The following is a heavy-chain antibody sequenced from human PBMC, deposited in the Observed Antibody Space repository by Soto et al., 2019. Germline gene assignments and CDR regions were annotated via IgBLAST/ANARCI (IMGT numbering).Heavy chain of an antibody. V-gene: IGHV1-18*04. CDR1: GYTFTTYG. Sequence: ASVKVSCKASGYTFTTYGISWVRQAPGQGLEWMGWISAYNGNTTYAQTIQGRVTMTTDTSTSTAYMELRSLRSDDTAVYYCARDLPRNYDDNSGHYYFDYWGQGTLVTVSS. CDR2: ISAYNGNT. D-gene: IGHD3-22*01. CDR3: ARDLPRNYDDNSGHYYFDY. J-gene: IGHJ4*02.